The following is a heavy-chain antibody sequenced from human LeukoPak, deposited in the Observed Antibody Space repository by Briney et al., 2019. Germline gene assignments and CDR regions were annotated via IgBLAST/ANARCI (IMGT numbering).Heavy chain of an antibody. CDR2: INHSGST. D-gene: IGHD3-22*01. J-gene: IGHJ4*02. Sequence: ASETLSLTCAVYGGSFSGHSWSWIRQPPGKGLEWIGEINHSGSTNYNPSLKSRVTISVDTSKNQFSLKLSSVTAADTAVYYCAAWGTDYYDSSGSPNDYWGQGTLVTVSS. CDR1: GGSFSGHS. V-gene: IGHV4-34*01. CDR3: AAWGTDYYDSSGSPNDY.